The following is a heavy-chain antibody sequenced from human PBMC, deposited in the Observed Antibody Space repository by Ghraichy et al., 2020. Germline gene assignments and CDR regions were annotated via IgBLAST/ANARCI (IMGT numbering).Heavy chain of an antibody. CDR3: ANPTGGLSSFDY. Sequence: GGYLRLSCAASGFTFTSFAMSWVRQAPGKGLEWVSRISGSGGSTDYADSVKGRFTISRDNSKNTLYLRMESLRPEDTAVYYCANPTGGLSSFDYWGQGTLVTVSS. J-gene: IGHJ4*02. CDR1: GFTFTSFA. V-gene: IGHV3-23*01. CDR2: ISGSGGST. D-gene: IGHD4-11*01.